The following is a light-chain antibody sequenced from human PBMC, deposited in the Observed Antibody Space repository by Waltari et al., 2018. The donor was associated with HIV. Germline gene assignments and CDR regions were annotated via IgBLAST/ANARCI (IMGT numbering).Light chain of an antibody. CDR3: QSYDSGLSVV. V-gene: IGLV1-40*01. J-gene: IGLJ3*02. CDR1: SSNIGAGFD. CDR2: GAT. Sequence: QSVLTQPPSVSGAPGQRVTISCTGNSSNIGAGFDVHWYQQVPETAPKLLIYGATNRPSGVPDRFSGSKSGTSASLAITGLQAEDEADYYCQSYDSGLSVVFGGGTKLTVL.